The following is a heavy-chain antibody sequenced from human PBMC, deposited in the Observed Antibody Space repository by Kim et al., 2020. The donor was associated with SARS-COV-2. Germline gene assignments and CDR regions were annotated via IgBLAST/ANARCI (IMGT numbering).Heavy chain of an antibody. CDR3: ARESAAAGYYYYYGMD. J-gene: IGHJ6*01. CDR2: IYYSGST. V-gene: IGHV4-39*07. D-gene: IGHD6-13*01. Sequence: SETLSLTCTVSGGSISSSSYYWGWIRQPPGKGLEWIGSIYYSGSTYYNPSLKSRVTISVDTSKNQFSLKLSSVTAADTAVYYCARESAAAGYYYYYGMD. CDR1: GGSISSSSYY.